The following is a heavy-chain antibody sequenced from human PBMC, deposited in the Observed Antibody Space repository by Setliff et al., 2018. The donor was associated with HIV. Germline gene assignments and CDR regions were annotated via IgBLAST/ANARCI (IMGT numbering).Heavy chain of an antibody. J-gene: IGHJ5*02. V-gene: IGHV1-2*02. Sequence: GASVKVSCKASGDTFSGHYMHWVRQAPGQGLEWLGWINPNSGGTKYARKFQGRLTMTRGTSITTVYMELSRLRSDDTAVYYCATDGSVVVVAGSGFDPWGQGTLVTVSS. CDR1: GDTFSGHY. D-gene: IGHD2-15*01. CDR2: INPNSGGT. CDR3: ATDGSVVVVAGSGFDP.